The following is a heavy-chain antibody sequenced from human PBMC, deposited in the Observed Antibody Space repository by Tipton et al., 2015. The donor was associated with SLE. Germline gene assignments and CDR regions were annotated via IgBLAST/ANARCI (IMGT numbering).Heavy chain of an antibody. Sequence: TLSLTCAVSGGSISSDSESYSWSWIRQPPGKALEWTGYVYPTGSTNYNPSLESRVTISMDTSKNQFSLKLSSVTAADTAVYYCASGILTGNAAFDIWGPGTMVTVSS. V-gene: IGHV4-30-2*01. CDR2: VYPTGST. CDR1: GGSISSDSESYS. D-gene: IGHD3-9*01. CDR3: ASGILTGNAAFDI. J-gene: IGHJ3*02.